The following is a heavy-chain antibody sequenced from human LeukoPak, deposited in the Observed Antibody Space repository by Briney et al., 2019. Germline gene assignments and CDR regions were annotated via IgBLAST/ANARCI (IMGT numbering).Heavy chain of an antibody. J-gene: IGHJ4*02. D-gene: IGHD2-2*01. V-gene: IGHV4-4*07. CDR3: ARGPTYQPIDF. CDR1: GGSISSSY. CDR2: IYISGST. Sequence: SETLSLTCSVSGGSISSSYWSWIRQPAGKGLEWIGRIYISGSTNYNPSLKSRVTMSVDTSKNQFSLKLSSVTAADTAVYYCARGPTYQPIDFWGQGTLVTVSS.